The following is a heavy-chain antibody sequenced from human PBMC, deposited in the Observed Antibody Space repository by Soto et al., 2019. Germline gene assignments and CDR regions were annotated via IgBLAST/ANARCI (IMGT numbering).Heavy chain of an antibody. CDR2: IYYSGST. J-gene: IGHJ6*02. CDR1: GGSISSGDYY. CDR3: ARDRPQYSGSYYYYYGMDV. D-gene: IGHD1-26*01. Sequence: SETLSLTCTVSGGSISSGDYYWSWIRQPPGKGLEWIGYIYYSGSTYYNPSLKSQVTISVDTSKNQFSLKLSSVTAADTAVYYCARDRPQYSGSYYYYYGMDVWGQGTTVTVSS. V-gene: IGHV4-30-4*01.